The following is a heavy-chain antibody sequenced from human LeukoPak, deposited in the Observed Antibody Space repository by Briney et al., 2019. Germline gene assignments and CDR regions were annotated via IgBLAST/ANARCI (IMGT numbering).Heavy chain of an antibody. Sequence: GRSLRLSCAASGFTFSSYGMHCVRQAPGKGLEWVAVIWYDGSNKYYADSVKGRFTISRDNSNNTLYLQMNSLRAEETAVYYCAKEPVSKRMRYYFDYWGQGTLVTVSS. D-gene: IGHD1-14*01. V-gene: IGHV3-33*06. J-gene: IGHJ4*02. CDR1: GFTFSSYG. CDR3: AKEPVSKRMRYYFDY. CDR2: IWYDGSNK.